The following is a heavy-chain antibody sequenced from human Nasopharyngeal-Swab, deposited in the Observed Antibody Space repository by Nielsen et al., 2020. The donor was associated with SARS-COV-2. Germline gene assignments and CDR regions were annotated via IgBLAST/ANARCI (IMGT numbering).Heavy chain of an antibody. CDR3: ARGPNVAVAGLDY. Sequence: SETLSLTCTVSGGSISSSSYYWGWIRQPPGKGLEWIGSIYYSGSTYYNPSLKSRVTISVDTSKNQFSLKLSSVTAADTAVYYCARGPNVAVAGLDYWGQGTLVTVSS. CDR1: GGSISSSSYY. D-gene: IGHD6-19*01. CDR2: IYYSGST. V-gene: IGHV4-39*07. J-gene: IGHJ4*02.